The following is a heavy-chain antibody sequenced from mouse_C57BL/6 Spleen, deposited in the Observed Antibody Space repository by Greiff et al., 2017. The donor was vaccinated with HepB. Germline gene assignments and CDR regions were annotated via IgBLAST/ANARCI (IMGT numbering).Heavy chain of an antibody. CDR2: INPSSGYT. Sequence: VQLVESGAELARPGASVKMSCKASGYTFTSYTMHWVKQRPGQGLEWIGYINPSSGYTKYNQKFKDKDTLTADKSSSTAYMQLSSLTSEDSAVYYCARDYGSSPPGFAYWGQGTLVTVSA. CDR1: GYTFTSYT. D-gene: IGHD1-1*01. V-gene: IGHV1-4*01. J-gene: IGHJ3*01. CDR3: ARDYGSSPPGFAY.